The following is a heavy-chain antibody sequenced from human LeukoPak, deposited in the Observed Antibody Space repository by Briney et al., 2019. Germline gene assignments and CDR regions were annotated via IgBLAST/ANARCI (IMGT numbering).Heavy chain of an antibody. J-gene: IGHJ5*02. V-gene: IGHV3-73*01. CDR2: IRSKANSYAT. D-gene: IGHD2-2*01. Sequence: GGSLRLSCAASGFTFSGSAMHWVRQASGKGLEWVGRIRSKANSYATAYAASVKGRFTISRDDSKNTAYLQMNSLKTEDTAVYYCTRIVVVPAAKGNWFDPWGQGTLVTVSS. CDR1: GFTFSGSA. CDR3: TRIVVVPAAKGNWFDP.